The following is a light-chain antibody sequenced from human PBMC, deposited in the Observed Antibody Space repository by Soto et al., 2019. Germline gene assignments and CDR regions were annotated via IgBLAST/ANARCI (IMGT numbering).Light chain of an antibody. Sequence: LTKSAGALSVSARARAILSCRASQTVNNNYLAWCQQKPGQAPRLLIYDASSRATGIPARGSGSGSGTDLSLTISRLEPEDVAVYCGPQYDTSPRPFCQLTKVDI. CDR2: DAS. CDR1: QTVNNNY. J-gene: IGKJ1*01. CDR3: PQYDTSPRP. V-gene: IGKV3-20*01.